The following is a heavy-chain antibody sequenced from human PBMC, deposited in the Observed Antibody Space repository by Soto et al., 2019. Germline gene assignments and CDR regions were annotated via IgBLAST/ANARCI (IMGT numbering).Heavy chain of an antibody. J-gene: IGHJ5*01. CDR1: GDSISSLDYF. V-gene: IGHV4-30-4*01. CDR3: ARGRYCLTGRCFPNWFDS. D-gene: IGHD7-27*01. Sequence: SETLSLTCSVSGDSISSLDYFRAWIRQPPGQALEYIGYIYKSATTYYNPSFESRVVISVDTSKSQFSLNVTSVTATDTAVYFCARGRYCLTGRCFPNWFDSWGQGALVTISS. CDR2: IYKSATT.